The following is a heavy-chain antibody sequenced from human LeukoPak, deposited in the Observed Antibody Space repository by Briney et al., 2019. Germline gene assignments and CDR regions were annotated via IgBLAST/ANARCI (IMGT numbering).Heavy chain of an antibody. V-gene: IGHV3-23*01. Sequence: GGSLRLSCAASGFTFSSYAMSWVRQAPGKGLEWVSAISGSGGSTYYADSVKGRFTISRDNSKNTLYLQMNSLRAEDTAVYYCAKPYYGFWSGRGWFDPWGQGTLVTVS. J-gene: IGHJ5*02. CDR3: AKPYYGFWSGRGWFDP. CDR1: GFTFSSYA. D-gene: IGHD3-3*01. CDR2: ISGSGGST.